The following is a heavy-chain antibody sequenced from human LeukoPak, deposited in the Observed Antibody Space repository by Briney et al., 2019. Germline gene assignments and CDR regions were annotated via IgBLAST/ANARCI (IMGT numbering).Heavy chain of an antibody. V-gene: IGHV5-51*01. Sequence: GESLQISCKVSGYSFTTYWIGWVRQMPGKGLEWMGITYPGDSETRYSPSFQGQVTISADKSISTAYLQWSSLKASDTAMYYCVRSRGYSYGYSYYFDYWGQGTLVTVSS. J-gene: IGHJ4*02. CDR3: VRSRGYSYGYSYYFDY. D-gene: IGHD5-18*01. CDR2: TYPGDSET. CDR1: GYSFTTYW.